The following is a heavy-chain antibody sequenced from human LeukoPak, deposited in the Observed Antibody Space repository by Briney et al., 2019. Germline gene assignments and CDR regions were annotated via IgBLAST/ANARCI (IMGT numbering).Heavy chain of an antibody. Sequence: PGGSLRLSCVASGFTFSNYWMSWVRQAPGKGLEWVANIKEDGSEKYYVDSVKGRFTISRDNAKNSLYLQMNSLRAEDTAVYYCARNGYWGQGTLVTVSS. CDR2: IKEDGSEK. CDR1: GFTFSNYW. J-gene: IGHJ4*02. CDR3: ARNGY. D-gene: IGHD2-8*01. V-gene: IGHV3-7*01.